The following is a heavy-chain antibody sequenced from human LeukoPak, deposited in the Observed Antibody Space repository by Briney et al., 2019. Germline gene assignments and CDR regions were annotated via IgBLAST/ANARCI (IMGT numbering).Heavy chain of an antibody. J-gene: IGHJ4*02. CDR3: AGPYYFDSSGYYPALGC. Sequence: GGSLRLSCAASGLTFSSYAMSWVRQAPGKGLEWVSAISGSGGSTYYADSVKGRFTISRDNSKNSLFLQMNSLRAEDTAVYYCAGPYYFDSSGYYPALGCWGQGTLVTVST. CDR1: GLTFSSYA. CDR2: ISGSGGST. D-gene: IGHD3-22*01. V-gene: IGHV3-23*01.